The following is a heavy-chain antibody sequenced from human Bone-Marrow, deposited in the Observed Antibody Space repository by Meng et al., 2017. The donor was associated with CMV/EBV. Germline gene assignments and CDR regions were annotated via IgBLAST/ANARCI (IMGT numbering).Heavy chain of an antibody. CDR1: GFTFSDYY. Sequence: GGSLRLSCVASGFTFSDYYMSWIRQAPGKGLEWTSYIRSSGNIIYYADSVKGRFTISRANAKNSLYLQMNNLRAEDTAVYYCAAGYTSAWTPPGYWGQGTLVTVSS. V-gene: IGHV3-11*01. CDR3: AAGYTSAWTPPGY. J-gene: IGHJ4*02. CDR2: IRSSGNII. D-gene: IGHD6-19*01.